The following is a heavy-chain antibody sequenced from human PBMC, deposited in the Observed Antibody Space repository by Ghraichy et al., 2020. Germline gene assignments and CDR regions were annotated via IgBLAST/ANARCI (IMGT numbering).Heavy chain of an antibody. J-gene: IGHJ5*02. CDR3: ARASTMVRGNWFDP. Sequence: SETLSLTCTVSGGSISSGSYYWSWIRQPAGKGLEWIGRIYTSGSTNYNPSLKSRVTISVDTSKNQFSLKLSSVTAADTAVYYCARASTMVRGNWFDPWG. CDR2: IYTSGST. CDR1: GGSISSGSYY. V-gene: IGHV4-61*02. D-gene: IGHD3-10*01.